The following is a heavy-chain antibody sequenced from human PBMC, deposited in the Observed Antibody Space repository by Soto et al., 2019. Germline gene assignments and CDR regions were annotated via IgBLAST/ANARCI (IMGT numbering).Heavy chain of an antibody. CDR2: IRNKANSYAT. J-gene: IGHJ4*02. CDR1: GFTFSGSS. V-gene: IGHV3-73*01. D-gene: IGHD1-26*01. Sequence: GGSLRLSCAASGFTFSGSSVHWVRQASGKGLEWVGRIRNKANSYATAYAASVKGRFTISRDDSKNTAYLQVNSLKTEDTAVYYCTTPKWEPDWGQGTLVTVS. CDR3: TTPKWEPD.